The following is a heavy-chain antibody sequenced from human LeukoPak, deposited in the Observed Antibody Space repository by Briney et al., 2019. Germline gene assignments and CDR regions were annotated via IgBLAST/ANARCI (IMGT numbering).Heavy chain of an antibody. D-gene: IGHD4-17*01. J-gene: IGHJ4*02. Sequence: PSETLSLTCAVYGGSFSGYYWSWIRQPPGKGLEWIGEINHSGSTNYNPSLKSRVTISVDTSKNQFSLKLSSVTAADTAVYYCARARYGDYASDLDYWGQGTLVTVSS. CDR1: GGSFSGYY. CDR2: INHSGST. CDR3: ARARYGDYASDLDY. V-gene: IGHV4-34*01.